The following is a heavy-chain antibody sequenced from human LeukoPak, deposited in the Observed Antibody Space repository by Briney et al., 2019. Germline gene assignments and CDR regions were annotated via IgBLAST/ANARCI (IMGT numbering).Heavy chain of an antibody. Sequence: ASVKVSCKASGYTFTSYDINWVRQAPGQGLEWMGRINPNSGGTNSAQKFYGRVTMTRDTSISTAYMELSRLTSDDTAVYYCARGEVGATAHFDYWGQGTLVTVSS. CDR2: INPNSGGT. D-gene: IGHD1-26*01. J-gene: IGHJ4*02. V-gene: IGHV1-2*06. CDR3: ARGEVGATAHFDY. CDR1: GYTFTSYD.